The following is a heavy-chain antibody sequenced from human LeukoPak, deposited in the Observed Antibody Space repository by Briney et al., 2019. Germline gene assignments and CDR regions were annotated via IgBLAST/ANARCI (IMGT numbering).Heavy chain of an antibody. CDR2: VYYSGST. CDR3: ARGTTGGSFYY. Sequence: TSETLSLTCTVSGDSISSGSYYWTWIRQPPGKGLEWIGYVYYSGSTNYNPSLKSRVTISVGTSKNQFSLNLSSVTAADTAVYYCARGTTGGSFYYWGQGTLVTVSS. CDR1: GDSISSGSYY. J-gene: IGHJ4*02. D-gene: IGHD3-16*01. V-gene: IGHV4-61*01.